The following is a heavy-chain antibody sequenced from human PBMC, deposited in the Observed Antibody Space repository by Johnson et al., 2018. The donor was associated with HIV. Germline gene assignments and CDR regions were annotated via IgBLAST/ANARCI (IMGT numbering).Heavy chain of an antibody. J-gene: IGHJ3*02. V-gene: IGHV3-7*01. CDR1: GFTFTSYW. CDR2: IKQDGSEK. D-gene: IGHD1-20*01. Sequence: EVQLVESGGGVVQPGRSLRLSCAASGFTFTSYWMSWVRQAPGKGLEWVANIKQDGSEKYYVDSVKGRFTISRDNSKNTLYLQMNSLRAEDTAVYYCARDNWNEDIWGQGTMVTVSS. CDR3: ARDNWNEDI.